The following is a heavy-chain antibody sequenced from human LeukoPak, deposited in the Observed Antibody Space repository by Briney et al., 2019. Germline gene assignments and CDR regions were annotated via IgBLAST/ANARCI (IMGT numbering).Heavy chain of an antibody. V-gene: IGHV4-59*08. D-gene: IGHD6-19*01. CDR3: ARHKRGMAVADT. CDR1: GDSISYHY. J-gene: IGHJ5*02. Sequence: SETLSLTCSVPGDSISYHYWSWIRQSPGKGLEWIGESYYSGNTNYNPSLKSRVTISVDTSENQFSLRLSSVTAADTAVYYCARHKRGMAVADTWGQGTLVTVSS. CDR2: SYYSGNT.